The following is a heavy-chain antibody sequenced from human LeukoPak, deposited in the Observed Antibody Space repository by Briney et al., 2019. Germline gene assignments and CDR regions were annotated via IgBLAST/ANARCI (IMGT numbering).Heavy chain of an antibody. D-gene: IGHD6-13*01. CDR1: GFTFDDYG. CDR2: VIWNGGST. CDR3: ARVAAATGPDY. J-gene: IGHJ4*02. Sequence: GGSLRLSRAASGFTFDDYGMTLVRQAPGKGLEWVSGVIWNGGSTDYADSVKGRFTISRDNTKNSLYLQMNSLRAEDTALYFCARVAAATGPDYWGQGTLVTVSS. V-gene: IGHV3-20*04.